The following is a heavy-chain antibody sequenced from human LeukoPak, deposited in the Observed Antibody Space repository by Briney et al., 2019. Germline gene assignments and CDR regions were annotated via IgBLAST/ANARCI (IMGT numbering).Heavy chain of an antibody. J-gene: IGHJ4*02. CDR1: GFTFTTYW. CDR2: IKQDGSEA. CDR3: SNGIYDRSY. D-gene: IGHD2-8*01. V-gene: IGHV3-7*01. Sequence: PGGSLRLSCAASGFTFTTYWMAWVRQAPGKGLEWVANIKQDGSEAVYADSVRGRFTISRDNAKNSPYLQMNSLRVEDTAVYYCSNGIYDRSYWGQGTLVTVSS.